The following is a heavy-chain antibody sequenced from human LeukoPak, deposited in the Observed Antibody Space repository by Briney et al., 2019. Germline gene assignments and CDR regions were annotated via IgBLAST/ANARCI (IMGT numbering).Heavy chain of an antibody. CDR2: ISNDGTNK. V-gene: IGHV3-30-3*01. CDR1: GFTFRSYA. J-gene: IGHJ4*02. D-gene: IGHD1-26*01. CDR3: AKGASGSYFDD. Sequence: GGSLRLSCAASGFTFRSYAMHWVRQAPGKGLEWVAVISNDGTNKYYADSVRGRFTISRDNSENALYLQINSLRAEDTAVYYCAKGASGSYFDDWGQGTLVTVSS.